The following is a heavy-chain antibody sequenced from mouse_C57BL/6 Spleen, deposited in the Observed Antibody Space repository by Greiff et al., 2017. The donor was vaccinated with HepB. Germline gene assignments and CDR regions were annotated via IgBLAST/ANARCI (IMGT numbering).Heavy chain of an antibody. D-gene: IGHD4-1*01. CDR1: GYTFTSYD. V-gene: IGHV1-85*01. CDR2: IYPRDGST. Sequence: VQLQESGPELVKPGASVKLSCKASGYTFTSYDINWVKQRPGQGLEWIGWIYPRDGSTKYNEKFKGKATLTVDTSSSTGYMELHSLTSEDSAVYFGARKGSTGTGYFDYWGQGTTLTVSS. J-gene: IGHJ2*01. CDR3: ARKGSTGTGYFDY.